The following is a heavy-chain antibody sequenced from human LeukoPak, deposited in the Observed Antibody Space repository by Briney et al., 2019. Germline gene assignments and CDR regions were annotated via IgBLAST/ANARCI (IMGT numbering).Heavy chain of an antibody. Sequence: GGSLRLSCAASGFTFSSYAMSWVRQAPGKGLEWVSSISGSGGSTYYAASVKGRFTISRVNSRTTLYLQMNSLRADDTAVYYCAKASGWTRFDYWGQGTLVTVSS. V-gene: IGHV3-23*01. CDR3: AKASGWTRFDY. D-gene: IGHD6-19*01. CDR2: ISGSGGST. CDR1: GFTFSSYA. J-gene: IGHJ4*02.